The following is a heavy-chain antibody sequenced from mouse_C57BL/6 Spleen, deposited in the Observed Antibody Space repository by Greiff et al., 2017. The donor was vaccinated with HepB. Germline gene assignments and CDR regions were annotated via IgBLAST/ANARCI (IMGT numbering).Heavy chain of an antibody. CDR2: IYPGDGDT. CDR1: GYAFSSSW. CDR3: ARYDYGSSYEAY. Sequence: QVQLKQSGPELVKPGASVKISCKASGYAFSSSWMNWVKQRPGKGLEWIGRIYPGDGDTNYNGKFKGKATLTADKSSSTAYMQLSSLTSEDSAVYFCARYDYGSSYEAYWGQGTLVTVSA. V-gene: IGHV1-82*01. D-gene: IGHD1-1*01. J-gene: IGHJ3*01.